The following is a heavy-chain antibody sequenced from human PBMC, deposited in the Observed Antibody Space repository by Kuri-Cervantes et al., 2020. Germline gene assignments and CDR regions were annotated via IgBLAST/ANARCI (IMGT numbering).Heavy chain of an antibody. CDR2: ISGAGETI. CDR1: GFTFSSYA. V-gene: IGHV3-23*01. D-gene: IGHD1-1*01. Sequence: GGSLRLSCAASGFTFSSYAMSWVRQAPGKGPEWIALISGAGETILYADSVKGRFTISRDNSRNTLYLQMNSLKTEDTAVYYCTTSLEGYYFDYWGQGTLVTVSS. J-gene: IGHJ4*02. CDR3: TTSLEGYYFDY.